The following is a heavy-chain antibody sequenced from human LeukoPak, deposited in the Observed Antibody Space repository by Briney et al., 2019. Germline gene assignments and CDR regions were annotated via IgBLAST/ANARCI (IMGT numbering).Heavy chain of an antibody. Sequence: GGSLRLSCSASVLTLSTYAMHWVRQAPGKGLEYVSAISSNGESTYYTDSVQGRFTISRDNSKNTLFLQMSSLRTEDTAMYYCVKVEWDYYHHSRGQGTLVTVSS. J-gene: IGHJ4*02. V-gene: IGHV3-64D*09. CDR3: VKVEWDYYHHS. CDR1: VLTLSTYA. D-gene: IGHD3-22*01. CDR2: ISSNGEST.